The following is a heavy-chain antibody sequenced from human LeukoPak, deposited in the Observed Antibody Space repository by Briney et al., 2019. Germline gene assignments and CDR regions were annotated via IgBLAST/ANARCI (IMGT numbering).Heavy chain of an antibody. V-gene: IGHV4-59*01. D-gene: IGHD4-17*01. Sequence: SETLSLTCTVSGGSISSYYWSWIRQPPGKGLEWIGYIYYSGSTNYNPSLKSRVTISVDTSKNQFSLKLSSVTAADTAVYYCAREDYGDYRNGPSDYWGQGTLVTVSS. J-gene: IGHJ4*02. CDR1: GGSISSYY. CDR2: IYYSGST. CDR3: AREDYGDYRNGPSDY.